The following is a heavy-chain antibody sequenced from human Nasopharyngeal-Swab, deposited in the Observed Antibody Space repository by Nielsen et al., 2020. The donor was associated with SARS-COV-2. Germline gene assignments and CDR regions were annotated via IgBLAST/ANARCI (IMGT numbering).Heavy chain of an antibody. D-gene: IGHD5-24*01. CDR3: ARGVETIHH. Sequence: GESLKISCAASGFSFSEYYMSWIRQAPGKGLEWISDISSSGSITHYADSMKGRFTISRDNAKKSLYLQMNSLRAEDTADYYCARGVETIHHWGQGSLVTVSS. CDR2: ISSSGSIT. CDR1: GFSFSEYY. J-gene: IGHJ1*01. V-gene: IGHV3-11*04.